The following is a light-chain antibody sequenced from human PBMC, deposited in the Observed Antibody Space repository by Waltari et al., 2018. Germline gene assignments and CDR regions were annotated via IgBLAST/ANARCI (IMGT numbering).Light chain of an antibody. CDR2: SDN. CDR1: NSNIGAGYY. Sequence: QSVLTQPPSVSGAPGQRVTISCTGSNSNIGAGYYVHWYQQLPGTAPKLLIYSDNSRPSGVPDRFSVSKSGTSASLAITGLQAEDEADYYCQSYDNSFVIFGGGTKLTVL. V-gene: IGLV1-40*01. CDR3: QSYDNSFVI. J-gene: IGLJ2*01.